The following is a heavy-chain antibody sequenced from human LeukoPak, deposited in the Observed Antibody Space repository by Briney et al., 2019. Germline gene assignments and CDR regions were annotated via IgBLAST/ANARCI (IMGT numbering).Heavy chain of an antibody. J-gene: IGHJ3*01. D-gene: IGHD2-15*01. CDR1: GFSFNSFA. Sequence: PGGSLRLSCVASGFSFNSFAMTWARQVPGKGREWVSSISRSAVSTSYADSVKGRFTLSRDISKNTPYLQIDTLRAEDTAIYYSPKGRWWLGAFDVWGQGTMVTVSS. V-gene: IGHV3-23*01. CDR3: PKGRWWLGAFDV. CDR2: ISRSAVST.